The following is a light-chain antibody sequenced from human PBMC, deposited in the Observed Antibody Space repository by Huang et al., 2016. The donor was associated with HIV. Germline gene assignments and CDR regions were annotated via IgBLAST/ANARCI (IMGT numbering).Light chain of an antibody. J-gene: IGKJ5*01. CDR1: QDISNY. CDR2: DAS. CDR3: QQYRNLPIT. Sequence: DIQMTQSPSSLSASVGDRVHITCQASQDISNYLNWYQQKPGKAPKVLIYDASNFETGVPSRFSGSGSGTDFTFTISSLQPEDIAIYYCQQYRNLPITFGQGTRLEIK. V-gene: IGKV1-33*01.